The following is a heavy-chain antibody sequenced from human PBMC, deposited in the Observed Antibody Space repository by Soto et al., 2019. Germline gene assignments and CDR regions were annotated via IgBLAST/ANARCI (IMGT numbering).Heavy chain of an antibody. J-gene: IGHJ4*02. D-gene: IGHD3-10*01. CDR1: GGSISSGGYS. CDR2: VFHSGST. V-gene: IGHV4-30-2*01. Sequence: PSETLSLTCAVSGGSISSGGYSWSWIRQPPGKGLEWIGYVFHSGSTYYSPSLKSRATISIDGSKNQFSLKLTSVTAADTAVYYCARGSYGAGSDYWGQGILVTVSS. CDR3: ARGSYGAGSDY.